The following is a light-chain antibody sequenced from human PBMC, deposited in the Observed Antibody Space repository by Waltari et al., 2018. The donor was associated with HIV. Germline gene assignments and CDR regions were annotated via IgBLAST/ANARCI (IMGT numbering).Light chain of an antibody. CDR3: QSYDSSLSGWV. CDR1: SPNIGAGYD. J-gene: IGLJ3*02. V-gene: IGLV1-40*01. Sequence: QSVLTQPPSVSGAPGQRVTISCTGTSPNIGAGYDVQWYQHLPGTAPKLPIYGNNNRPSGVPDRFSGSKSGTSASLAITGLQTDDEADYYCQSYDSSLSGWVFGGGTKLTVL. CDR2: GNN.